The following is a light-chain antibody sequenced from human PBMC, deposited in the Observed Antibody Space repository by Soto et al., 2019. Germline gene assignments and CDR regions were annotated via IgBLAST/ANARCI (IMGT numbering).Light chain of an antibody. CDR3: QQRRNWLT. Sequence: EIVLTQSPATLSLSPGERATLSCRASQSVSSYLAWYQQKPGQAPRLLIYDASNRATGIPARFSGSGSGTDFTLTISSLEPEDFAVYYCQQRRNWLTFGGGT. J-gene: IGKJ4*01. CDR2: DAS. CDR1: QSVSSY. V-gene: IGKV3-11*01.